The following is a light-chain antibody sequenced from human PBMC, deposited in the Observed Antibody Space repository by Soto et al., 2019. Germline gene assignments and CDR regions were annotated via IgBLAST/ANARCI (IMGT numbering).Light chain of an antibody. CDR3: QSYDSSLTGPKVL. Sequence: QSALTQPPSVSGAPGQRVTISCTGSSSNIGAGYDVHWYQQFPGTAPKLLIYGNSNRPSGVPARFSGSKSGSSASLAITGLQAEDEADYYCQSYDSSLTGPKVLFGGGTKLNVL. CDR2: GNS. V-gene: IGLV1-40*01. CDR1: SSNIGAGYD. J-gene: IGLJ2*01.